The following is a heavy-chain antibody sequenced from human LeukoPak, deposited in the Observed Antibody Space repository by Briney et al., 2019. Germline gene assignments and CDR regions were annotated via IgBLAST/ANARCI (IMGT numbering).Heavy chain of an antibody. Sequence: GGSLRLSCAASGFTFSSYGMHWVRQAPGKGLEWVAVISYDGSDKYSADSVKGRFTISRDNSKNTLYLQMNSLRPEDTAVYYCARDSPTKYCSSTSCYRVDFDYWGQGTLVTVSS. CDR1: GFTFSSYG. V-gene: IGHV3-30*03. D-gene: IGHD2-2*01. CDR3: ARDSPTKYCSSTSCYRVDFDY. J-gene: IGHJ4*02. CDR2: ISYDGSDK.